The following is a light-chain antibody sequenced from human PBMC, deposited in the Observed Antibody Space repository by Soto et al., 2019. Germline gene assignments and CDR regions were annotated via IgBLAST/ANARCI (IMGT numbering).Light chain of an antibody. CDR3: QQSYSTPPYP. Sequence: DIQMTQSPSSLSASVGDRVTITCRASQSISSYLNWYQQKPGKAPKLLIYAASSLQSGVPSRFSGSGSGTDFTLPISSLQPEDFATYSCQQSYSTPPYPFGQGTKLEIK. CDR2: AAS. J-gene: IGKJ2*01. CDR1: QSISSY. V-gene: IGKV1-39*01.